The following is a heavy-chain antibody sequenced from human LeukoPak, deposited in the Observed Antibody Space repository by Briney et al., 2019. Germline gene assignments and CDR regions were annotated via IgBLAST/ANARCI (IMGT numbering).Heavy chain of an antibody. J-gene: IGHJ6*02. CDR3: AKSHQPYDYYGMDV. CDR2: ISHTGGST. Sequence: GGSLRLSCAASGFTFSSYAMRWVRQAPGKGLEWVSTISHTGGSTYYADSVKGRFTISRDNSKNTLYLQMNSLRAEDTAVYYCAKSHQPYDYYGMDVWGQGTTVTVSS. V-gene: IGHV3-23*01. D-gene: IGHD2-2*01. CDR1: GFTFSSYA.